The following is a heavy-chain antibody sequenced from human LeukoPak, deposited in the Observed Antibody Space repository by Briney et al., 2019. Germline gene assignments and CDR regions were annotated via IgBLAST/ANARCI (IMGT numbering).Heavy chain of an antibody. V-gene: IGHV3-7*03. Sequence: GGSLTLSCAVSRLTFSNYWMTWVRRAPGNGLEWVANINQDGSQKYYLDSAKGRFSISRDNAKNALYLKMTSLRAEDTAVYYCARKLYYYDSGGSAGYAGWFDPWGQGTLVTVSS. CDR2: INQDGSQK. J-gene: IGHJ5*02. CDR3: ARKLYYYDSGGSAGYAGWFDP. D-gene: IGHD3-22*01. CDR1: RLTFSNYW.